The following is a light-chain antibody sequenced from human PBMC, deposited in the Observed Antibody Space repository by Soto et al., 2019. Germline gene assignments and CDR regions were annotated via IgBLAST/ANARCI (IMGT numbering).Light chain of an antibody. CDR2: DVS. V-gene: IGLV2-11*01. CDR3: CSYAGSYTVV. CDR1: SSDVGAYNY. Sequence: QSALTQPRSVSGSPGQSVTISCTGTSSDVGAYNYVSWYQQHPGKAPKLMIYDVSKRPSGVPDRFSGSKSGNTASLTISGLQAEDEADYYCCSYAGSYTVVFGGGTKLDRP. J-gene: IGLJ2*01.